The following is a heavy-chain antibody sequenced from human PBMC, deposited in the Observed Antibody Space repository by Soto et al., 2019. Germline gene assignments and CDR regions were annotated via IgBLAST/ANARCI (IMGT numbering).Heavy chain of an antibody. J-gene: IGHJ3*02. CDR3: ASGSSITIFGVVSDAFDI. Sequence: ASVKVSCKASGGTFSSYAISWVRQAPGQGLEWMGGIIPIFGTANYAQKFQGRVTITADESTSTAYMELSSLRSEDTAVYYCASGSSITIFGVVSDAFDIWGQGTMVTVSS. V-gene: IGHV1-69*13. D-gene: IGHD3-3*01. CDR1: GGTFSSYA. CDR2: IIPIFGTA.